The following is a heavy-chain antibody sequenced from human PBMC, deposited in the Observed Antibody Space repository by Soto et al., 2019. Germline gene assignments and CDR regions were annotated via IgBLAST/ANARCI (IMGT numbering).Heavy chain of an antibody. CDR1: GHTLRRYA. CDR2: INAGNGNT. Sequence: ASVKVASKATGHTLRRYAIHWVRQAPGQRLEWMGWINAGNGNTKYSQKFEGRVTLTTDTSANTVYMELSSLRFEDTALYYCARDQQFRNWYDSWGQSPLVTVSS. D-gene: IGHD6-13*01. J-gene: IGHJ5*01. V-gene: IGHV1-3*01. CDR3: ARDQQFRNWYDS.